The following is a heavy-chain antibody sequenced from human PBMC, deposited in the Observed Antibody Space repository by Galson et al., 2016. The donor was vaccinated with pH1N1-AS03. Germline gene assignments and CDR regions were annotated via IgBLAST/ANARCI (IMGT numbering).Heavy chain of an antibody. V-gene: IGHV1-2*06. J-gene: IGHJ6*02. CDR1: GYTFTGYY. CDR3: ARDRGSGYDLFDYYYGMDV. D-gene: IGHD5-12*01. Sequence: SVKVSCKAFGYTFTGYYIHWVRQAPGQGLEWMGRINANSDATIYAQRFQGRVTMTRDTPISTAYMELSSLRSEDTAVYYCARDRGSGYDLFDYYYGMDVWGQGTTVTVSS. CDR2: INANSDAT.